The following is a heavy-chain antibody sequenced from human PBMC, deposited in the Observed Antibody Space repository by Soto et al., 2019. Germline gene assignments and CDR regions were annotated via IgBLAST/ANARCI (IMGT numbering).Heavy chain of an antibody. V-gene: IGHV3-30-3*01. J-gene: IGHJ6*02. CDR3: ARERSSGYYPHYNMDV. CDR1: GFTFSTYP. Sequence: GGSLRLSCAASGFTFSTYPMHWVRQAPGKGLEWVALISFDGNNKYYTDSVKGRFTISRDNFMNTLYLQMNSLRPGDTAVYYCARERSSGYYPHYNMDVWGQGTTVTVSS. CDR2: ISFDGNNK. D-gene: IGHD3-22*01.